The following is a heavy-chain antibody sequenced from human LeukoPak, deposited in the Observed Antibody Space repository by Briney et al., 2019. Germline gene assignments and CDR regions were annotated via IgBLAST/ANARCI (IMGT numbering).Heavy chain of an antibody. J-gene: IGHJ4*02. D-gene: IGHD3-9*01. Sequence: SETLSLTCTVSGGSISSYYWSWIRQPPGKGLEWIGYIYYSGSTNYNPSLESRVTISVDTSKNQFSLKLSSVTAADTAVYYCAREAYDILTGYYMLDYWGQGTLVTVSS. CDR1: GGSISSYY. CDR3: AREAYDILTGYYMLDY. CDR2: IYYSGST. V-gene: IGHV4-59*01.